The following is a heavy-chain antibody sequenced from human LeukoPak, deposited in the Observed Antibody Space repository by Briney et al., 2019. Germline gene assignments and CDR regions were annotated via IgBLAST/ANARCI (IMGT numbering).Heavy chain of an antibody. Sequence: ASVKVSCKASGYTFTSYGISWVRQAPGQGLEWMGWINAYNGNTNYAQKLQGRVTMTTDTSASTACLELRSLRSDDTAVYYCAREVHTAMMSPDFDYWGQGTLVIVSS. D-gene: IGHD5-18*01. CDR1: GYTFTSYG. CDR3: AREVHTAMMSPDFDY. V-gene: IGHV1-18*01. CDR2: INAYNGNT. J-gene: IGHJ4*02.